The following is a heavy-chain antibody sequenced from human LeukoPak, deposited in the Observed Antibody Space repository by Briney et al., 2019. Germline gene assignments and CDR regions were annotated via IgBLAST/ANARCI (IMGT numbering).Heavy chain of an antibody. J-gene: IGHJ4*02. Sequence: GGSLRLSCAASGFTFSSYWMHWVRQVPGKGLVWVSCINSDGSSTSYADSVKGRFTISRDNAKNTLYLQMNSLRAEDTAVYFCARDAFGVDKSPFWGQGTLVTVSS. CDR1: GFTFSSYW. D-gene: IGHD3-3*01. CDR3: ARDAFGVDKSPF. V-gene: IGHV3-74*01. CDR2: INSDGSST.